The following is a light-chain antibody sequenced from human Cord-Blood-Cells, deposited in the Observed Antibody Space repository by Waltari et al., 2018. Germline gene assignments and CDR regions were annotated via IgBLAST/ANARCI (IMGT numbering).Light chain of an antibody. V-gene: IGKV1-39*01. Sequence: DIQMTQSPSSLSASVGDRVTITCRASQSISSYLNWYQQKPGKAPKLLIYAASSLQSGVPSMFSGSGSGTYFTLTISILQPEDFATYYCQQSYSTPLTFGPGTKVDIK. CDR2: AAS. CDR1: QSISSY. CDR3: QQSYSTPLT. J-gene: IGKJ3*01.